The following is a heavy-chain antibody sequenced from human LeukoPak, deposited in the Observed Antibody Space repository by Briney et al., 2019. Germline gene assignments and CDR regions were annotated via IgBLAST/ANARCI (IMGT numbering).Heavy chain of an antibody. V-gene: IGHV4-59*11. J-gene: IGHJ4*02. CDR1: GGSISSHY. CDR2: IYYSGNT. D-gene: IGHD3-22*01. CDR3: ARRSGVLDSRDSRYYFDH. Sequence: PSETLSLTCIVSGGSISSHYWSWIRQTPGKGLEYIGYIYYSGNTDYNPSLKSRVTISLDTSKNQFSLHLSSVTAADTAVYYCARRSGVLDSRDSRYYFDHWGQGTLVTVSS.